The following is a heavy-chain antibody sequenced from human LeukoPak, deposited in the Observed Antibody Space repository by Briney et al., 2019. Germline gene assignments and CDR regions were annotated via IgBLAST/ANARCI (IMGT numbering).Heavy chain of an antibody. V-gene: IGHV3-23*01. CDR2: FSGSGGST. D-gene: IGHD3-10*01. CDR3: AKEVGGYYGSGSYQDYYYYGMDV. J-gene: IGHJ6*02. Sequence: GSLRLSCAASGFTFSSYAMSWVRRAPGKGLEWVSGFSGSGGSTYYADSVKGRFTISRDNAKNSLYLQMNSLRAEDTALYYCAKEVGGYYGSGSYQDYYYYGMDVWGQGTTVTVSS. CDR1: GFTFSSYA.